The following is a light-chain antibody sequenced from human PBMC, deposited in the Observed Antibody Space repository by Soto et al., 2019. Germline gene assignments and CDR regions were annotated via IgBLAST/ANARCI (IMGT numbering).Light chain of an antibody. CDR2: KAS. Sequence: DIQMTQSPSTLSASVGDRVTITCRASQSISSWLAWYQQKPGKAPKLLIYKASSLESGVPSRFSGSGSGTEFTLTSSSLQPDDVATYYCQQYNRYSWTFGQGTKVEIK. CDR1: QSISSW. V-gene: IGKV1-5*03. J-gene: IGKJ1*01. CDR3: QQYNRYSWT.